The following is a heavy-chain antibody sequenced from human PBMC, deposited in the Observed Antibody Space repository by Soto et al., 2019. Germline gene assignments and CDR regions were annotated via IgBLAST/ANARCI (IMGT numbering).Heavy chain of an antibody. J-gene: IGHJ3*02. Sequence: QVQLQQWGAGLLKPSETLSLTCAVYGGSFSGYYWSWIRQPPGKGLEWIGEIKHSGSTNYNPSLKSRVTISGDTSKNQFSLKLSSVTAADTAVYYCAREVYCSSTSCYTEAFDIWGQGTMVTVSS. CDR2: IKHSGST. V-gene: IGHV4-34*01. CDR3: AREVYCSSTSCYTEAFDI. D-gene: IGHD2-2*02. CDR1: GGSFSGYY.